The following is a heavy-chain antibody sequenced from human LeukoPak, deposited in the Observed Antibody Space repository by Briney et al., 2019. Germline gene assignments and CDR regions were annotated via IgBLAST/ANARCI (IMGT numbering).Heavy chain of an antibody. CDR2: ISGNGGDT. D-gene: IGHD6-19*01. CDR3: TKRPTSAWYGSDY. Sequence: GGSLRLSCEASGFTFSSYAMSWVRQAPGKGLEWVSAISGNGGDTYYADSVKGRFTISRDNSKNTLFLQMNSLRAEDTALYYCTKRPTSAWYGSDYWGQGTLVTVSS. V-gene: IGHV3-23*01. J-gene: IGHJ4*02. CDR1: GFTFSSYA.